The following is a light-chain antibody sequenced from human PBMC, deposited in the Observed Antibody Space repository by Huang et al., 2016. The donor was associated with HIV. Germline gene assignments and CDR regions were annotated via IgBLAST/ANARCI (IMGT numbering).Light chain of an antibody. CDR2: GGS. J-gene: IGKJ1*01. Sequence: DIVMIQTPLSLSVTPGQLASISCKSCQSLLHSDGKTYLYWYLQKPGQSPPLLICGGSRRFSGVPYRFSGSGSGTDFTLKISLVEAEDVGVYYCMQGKHFPRTFGQGTKVEIK. CDR3: MQGKHFPRT. V-gene: IGKV2-29*02. CDR1: QSLLHSDGKTY.